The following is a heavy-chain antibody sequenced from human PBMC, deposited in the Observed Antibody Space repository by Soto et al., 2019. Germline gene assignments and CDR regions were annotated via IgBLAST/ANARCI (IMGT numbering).Heavy chain of an antibody. CDR1: GYTFTSYG. CDR2: ISAYNGNT. J-gene: IGHJ6*02. V-gene: IGHV1-18*01. Sequence: QVKLVQSGAEVKKPGASVKVSCKASGYTFTSYGISWVRQAPGQGLEWMGWISAYNGNTNYAQKLQGRVTMTTDTSTSTAYMELRSLRSDDTAVYYCARSDPRGTVTTFRYYYYGMDVWGQGTTVTVSS. CDR3: ARSDPRGTVTTFRYYYYGMDV. D-gene: IGHD4-17*01.